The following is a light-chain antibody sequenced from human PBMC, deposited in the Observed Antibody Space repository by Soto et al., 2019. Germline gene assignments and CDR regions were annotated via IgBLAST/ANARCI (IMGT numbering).Light chain of an antibody. V-gene: IGLV1-47*01. CDR1: SSNIGSNY. Sequence: QAVVTQPPSASGTPGQRVTISCSGSSSNIGSNYVYWYQQLPGTAPKLLIYRNNQRPSGVPDRFSGSKSGTSASLAISALRSEDETDYYCAAWDDSLSGVVFGGGTKLTVL. J-gene: IGLJ2*01. CDR3: AAWDDSLSGVV. CDR2: RNN.